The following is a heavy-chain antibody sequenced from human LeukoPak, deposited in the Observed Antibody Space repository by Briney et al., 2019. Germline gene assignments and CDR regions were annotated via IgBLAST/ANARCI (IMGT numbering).Heavy chain of an antibody. Sequence: GGSLRLSCAASGFTFSSYAMHWVRQAPGKGLEWVAVISYDGSNKYYADSVKGRFTISRDNSKNTLYLQMNSLRAEDTAVYYCAREGKQQLAYYFDYWGQGTLVTVSS. CDR3: AREGKQQLAYYFDY. CDR1: GFTFSSYA. CDR2: ISYDGSNK. V-gene: IGHV3-30-3*01. J-gene: IGHJ4*02. D-gene: IGHD6-13*01.